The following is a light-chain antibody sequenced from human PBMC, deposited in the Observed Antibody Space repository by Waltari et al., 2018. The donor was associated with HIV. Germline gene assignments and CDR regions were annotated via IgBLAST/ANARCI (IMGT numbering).Light chain of an antibody. Sequence: QSVLTQPPSASGTPGQRVTISCSGSNSNLATNTVNWYQQLPGTAPKLLIYSNSRRPSGVPDRFSGSKSGTSASLAISGLQSEDEADYYCAAWDDSLNAVFGGGTKLTVL. CDR1: NSNLATNT. V-gene: IGLV1-44*01. J-gene: IGLJ2*01. CDR2: SNS. CDR3: AAWDDSLNAV.